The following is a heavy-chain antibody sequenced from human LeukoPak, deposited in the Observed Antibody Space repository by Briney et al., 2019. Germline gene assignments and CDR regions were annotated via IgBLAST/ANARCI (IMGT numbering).Heavy chain of an antibody. CDR2: ISGSGGST. CDR3: AKGGSFECSPGGC. CDR1: GFTFSSYA. J-gene: IGHJ4*02. Sequence: GGSLRLSCAASGFTFSSYAMSWVRQAPGRGLEWVSAISGSGGSTYYADSAKGRFTISRDNSKNTLYLQMNSLRAEDTAVYYCAKGGSFECSPGGCWGQGTLVTVSS. V-gene: IGHV3-23*01. D-gene: IGHD3-16*01.